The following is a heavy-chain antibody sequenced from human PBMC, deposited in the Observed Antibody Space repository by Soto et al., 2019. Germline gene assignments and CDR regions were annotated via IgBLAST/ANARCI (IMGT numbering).Heavy chain of an antibody. CDR3: ARGVGSGSYYNQYNWFDP. V-gene: IGHV1-18*01. CDR2: ISAYNGNT. J-gene: IGHJ5*02. Sequence: GASVKVSCKASGYTFTNYGISWVRQAPGQGLEWMGWISAYNGNTNHAQKLQGRVTMTTDTSTSTAYMELRSLRSGDTAVYYCARGVGSGSYYNQYNWFDPWGQGTLVTVSS. D-gene: IGHD3-10*01. CDR1: GYTFTNYG.